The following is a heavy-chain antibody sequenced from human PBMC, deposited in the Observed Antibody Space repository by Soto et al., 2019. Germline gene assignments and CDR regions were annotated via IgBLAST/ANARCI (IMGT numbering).Heavy chain of an antibody. J-gene: IGHJ4*02. D-gene: IGHD2-2*01. Sequence: QVQLVQSGAEVKKPGASVKVSCKASGYTFTSYGISWVRQAPGQGLEWMGWISAYNGNTNYAQKLQGRVTMTTDTSTSTAYRERRSLRSDDPAVYYCARAGGGVVPAALPEGGADYWGQGTLVTVSS. CDR3: ARAGGGVVPAALPEGGADY. V-gene: IGHV1-18*01. CDR1: GYTFTSYG. CDR2: ISAYNGNT.